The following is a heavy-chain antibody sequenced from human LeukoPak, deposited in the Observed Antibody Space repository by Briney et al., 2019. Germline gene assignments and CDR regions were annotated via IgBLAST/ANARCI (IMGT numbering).Heavy chain of an antibody. CDR3: ARDRSVGTTTGWFDP. V-gene: IGHV3-53*01. Sequence: PGGSLRLSCAASGFTVSSNYMNWVRQAPGKGLEWVSVIYSGGSTYYADSVKGRFTISRDNSKNTVFLQMNSLRGEDTAVYYCARDRSVGTTTGWFDPWGQGTLVTVSS. CDR2: IYSGGST. D-gene: IGHD1-26*01. CDR1: GFTVSSNY. J-gene: IGHJ5*02.